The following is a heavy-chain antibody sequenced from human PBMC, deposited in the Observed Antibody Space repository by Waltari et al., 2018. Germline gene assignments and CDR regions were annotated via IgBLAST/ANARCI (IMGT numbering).Heavy chain of an antibody. D-gene: IGHD6-13*01. CDR2: IYHSGNT. J-gene: IGHJ4*02. Sequence: QVQLQESGPGLVKPSETLSLTCTVSGYSITSGYYWGCIRQPPGKGLEWIGRIYHSGNTYYNPSLKGRLTISVDTSKNQFSLRLSSVTAADTAVYYCARAPMSGAATGTFDFWGLGSLVTVSP. CDR1: GYSITSGYY. CDR3: ARAPMSGAATGTFDF. V-gene: IGHV4-38-2*02.